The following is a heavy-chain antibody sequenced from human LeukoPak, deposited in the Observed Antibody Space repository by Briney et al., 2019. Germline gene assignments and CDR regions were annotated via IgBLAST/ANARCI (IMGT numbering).Heavy chain of an antibody. J-gene: IGHJ5*02. Sequence: GGSLRLSCAASGFTFSSYAMHWVRQAPGKGLEYVSAISNNGGSTYYANSVKGRFTISRDNSKNTLYLQMGSLRAEDMAVYYCARGTRVSGPFDPWGQGTLVTVSS. CDR1: GFTFSSYA. D-gene: IGHD3-10*01. CDR3: ARGTRVSGPFDP. V-gene: IGHV3-64*01. CDR2: ISNNGGST.